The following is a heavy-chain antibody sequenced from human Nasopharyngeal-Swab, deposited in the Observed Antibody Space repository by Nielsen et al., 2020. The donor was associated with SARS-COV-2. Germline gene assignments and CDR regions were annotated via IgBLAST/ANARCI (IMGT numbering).Heavy chain of an antibody. D-gene: IGHD3-10*01. V-gene: IGHV4-59*01. CDR1: GGSISSYY. CDR3: ARGFEYGSGSYYRTYYYYYMDV. Sequence: SETLSLTCAVYGGSISSYYWSWIRQPPGKGLEWIGYIYYSGSTNYNPSLKSRVTISVDTSKNQFSLKLSSVTAADTAVYYCARGFEYGSGSYYRTYYYYYMDVWGKGTTVTVSS. J-gene: IGHJ6*03. CDR2: IYYSGST.